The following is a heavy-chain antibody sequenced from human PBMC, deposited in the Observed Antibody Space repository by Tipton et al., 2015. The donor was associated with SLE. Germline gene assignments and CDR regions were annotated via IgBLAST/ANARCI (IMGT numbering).Heavy chain of an antibody. Sequence: RSLRLSCAASGFTFDDYAMHWVRQAPGKGLEWVSGISWNSGSIGYADSVKGRFTISRDNAKNSLYLQMNSLRAEDTALYYCATRLYYFDYWGQGTLVTVSS. V-gene: IGHV3-9*01. CDR2: ISWNSGSI. J-gene: IGHJ4*02. CDR3: ATRLYYFDY. CDR1: GFTFDDYA.